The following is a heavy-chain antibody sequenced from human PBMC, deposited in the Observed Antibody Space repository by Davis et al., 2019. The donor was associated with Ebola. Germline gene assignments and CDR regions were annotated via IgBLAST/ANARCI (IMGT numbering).Heavy chain of an antibody. D-gene: IGHD6-13*01. CDR1: GFTFSSYS. CDR3: AREAARCFDY. V-gene: IGHV3-21*01. CDR2: ISSSSSYI. Sequence: GESLKISCAASGFTFSSYSMNWVRQAPGKGLEWVSSISSSSSYIYYADSVKGRFTISRDNAKNTLYLQMNSLRAEDTAVYYCAREAARCFDYWGQGTLVTVSS. J-gene: IGHJ4*02.